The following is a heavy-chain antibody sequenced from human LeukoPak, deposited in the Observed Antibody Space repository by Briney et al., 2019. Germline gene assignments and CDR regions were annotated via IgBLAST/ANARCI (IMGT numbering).Heavy chain of an antibody. CDR1: GGSISSYY. CDR2: IYYSGST. Sequence: SETLSLTRTVSGGSISSYYWSWIRQPPGKGLEWIGYIYYSGSTNYNPSLKSRVTISVDTTKNKLSLKLSSVTAADTAVYYCARDLRDYDILTGYWAAMDVWGKGTTVTISS. V-gene: IGHV4-59*01. D-gene: IGHD3-9*01. J-gene: IGHJ6*03. CDR3: ARDLRDYDILTGYWAAMDV.